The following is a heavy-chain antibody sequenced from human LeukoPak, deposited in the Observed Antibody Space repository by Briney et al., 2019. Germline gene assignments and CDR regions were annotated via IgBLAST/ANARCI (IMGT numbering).Heavy chain of an antibody. V-gene: IGHV3-48*04. J-gene: IGHJ6*03. Sequence: GGSLSLSCAASGFTFSSYSMNWVRQAPGKGLEWVSYISSSSTIYYADSVKGRFTISRDNAKNSLYLQMNSLRAEDTAVYYCARDSSYDLRYYYYMDVWGKGTTVTVSS. CDR3: ARDSSYDLRYYYYMDV. D-gene: IGHD1-26*01. CDR1: GFTFSSYS. CDR2: ISSSSTI.